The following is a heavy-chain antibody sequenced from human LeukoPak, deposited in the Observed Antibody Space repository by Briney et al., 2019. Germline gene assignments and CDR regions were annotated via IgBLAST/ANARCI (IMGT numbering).Heavy chain of an antibody. Sequence: SETLSLTCTVSGGAIYSYYWNWIRQPPGKGLEWIGYIYYSGSINYNPSLKSRVTISVDTSKNQFSLKLRSVTAADTAVYYCARGLGVTPFDYWGQGTLVTVSS. D-gene: IGHD2-21*02. V-gene: IGHV4-59*01. CDR1: GGAIYSYY. J-gene: IGHJ4*02. CDR3: ARGLGVTPFDY. CDR2: IYYSGSI.